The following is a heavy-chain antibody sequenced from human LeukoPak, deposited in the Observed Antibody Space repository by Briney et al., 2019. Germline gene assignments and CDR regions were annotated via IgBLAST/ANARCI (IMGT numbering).Heavy chain of an antibody. CDR1: GGSFSGYY. CDR2: INHSGST. CDR3: AIIAAAGKSSGWFDP. J-gene: IGHJ5*02. V-gene: IGHV4-34*01. D-gene: IGHD6-13*01. Sequence: SETLSLTCAVYGGSFSGYYWSWIRQPPGKGLEWIWEINHSGSTNYNPSLKSRVTISVDTSRNQFSLKLSSVTAADTAVYYCAIIAAAGKSSGWFDPWGQGTLVTVSS.